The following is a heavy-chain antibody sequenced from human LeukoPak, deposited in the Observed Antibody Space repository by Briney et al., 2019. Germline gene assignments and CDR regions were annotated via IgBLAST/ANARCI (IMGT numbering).Heavy chain of an antibody. J-gene: IGHJ6*02. D-gene: IGHD6-13*01. CDR1: GFTVSTNY. V-gene: IGHV3-66*02. CDR2: IYSGGST. CDR3: ARGGEQLLAPYYYYGMDV. Sequence: GGSLRLSCAASGFTVSTNYMSWVRQAPGKGLEWVAVIYSGGSTYYTDSVKGRLTISRYNSKNTLYLQMNSMRAEDTAVYYCARGGEQLLAPYYYYGMDVWGQGTTVTVSS.